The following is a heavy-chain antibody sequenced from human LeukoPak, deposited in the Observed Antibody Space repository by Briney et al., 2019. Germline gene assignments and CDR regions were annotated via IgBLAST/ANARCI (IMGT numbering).Heavy chain of an antibody. J-gene: IGHJ4*02. D-gene: IGHD3-10*01. CDR2: ISSISSYI. CDR1: GITSSNNY. CDR3: ARDVSTMVRGVITFDY. V-gene: IGHV3-21*01. Sequence: GGPRLLCAASGGITSSNNYMRVGHAAGEEGEGGVSISSISSYIYYADSVKGRFTISRDNAKNSLYLQMNSLRAEDTAVYYCARDVSTMVRGVITFDYWGQGTLVTVSS.